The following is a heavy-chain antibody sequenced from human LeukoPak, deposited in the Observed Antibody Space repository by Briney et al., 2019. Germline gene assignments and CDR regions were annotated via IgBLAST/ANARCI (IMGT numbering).Heavy chain of an antibody. Sequence: GGSLRLSCAASGFTFSSYSMHWVRQAPGKGLEWVAVISYDGSNKYYADSVKGRFTISRDNSKNTLYLQMNSLRAEDTAVYYCARDEYYYVNDAFDIWGQGTMVTVSS. J-gene: IGHJ3*02. D-gene: IGHD3-10*02. CDR1: GFTFSSYS. V-gene: IGHV3-30*03. CDR2: ISYDGSNK. CDR3: ARDEYYYVNDAFDI.